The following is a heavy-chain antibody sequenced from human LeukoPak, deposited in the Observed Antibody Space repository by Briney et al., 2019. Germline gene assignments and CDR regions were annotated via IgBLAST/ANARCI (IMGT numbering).Heavy chain of an antibody. CDR2: INTDGSST. CDR1: GFTFSRYW. J-gene: IGHJ4*02. D-gene: IGHD6-13*01. V-gene: IGHV3-74*01. Sequence: GGSLRLSCAASGFTFSRYWMHWVRQAPGKGLVWVSRINTDGSSTNYADSVKGRFTISRDNAKNTLYLRMNSLRGEDTAVYYCARQHSSSWYYVDYWGQGTLVTVSS. CDR3: ARQHSSSWYYVDY.